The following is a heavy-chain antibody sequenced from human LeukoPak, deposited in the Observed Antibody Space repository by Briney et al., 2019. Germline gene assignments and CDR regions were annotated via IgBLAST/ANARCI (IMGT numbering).Heavy chain of an antibody. D-gene: IGHD3-10*01. V-gene: IGHV3-53*01. CDR2: IYSGGST. Sequence: GGSLRLSCAASGFTVSSNYMSWVRQAPGKGLEWVSVIYSGGSTYYADSVKGRFTISRDNSKNTLYLQMNSLRAEDTAVYYCAREIRDWYFDLWGRGTLVTVSS. J-gene: IGHJ2*01. CDR3: AREIRDWYFDL. CDR1: GFTVSSNY.